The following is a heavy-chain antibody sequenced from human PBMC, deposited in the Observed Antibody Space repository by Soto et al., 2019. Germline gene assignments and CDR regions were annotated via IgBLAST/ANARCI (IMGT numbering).Heavy chain of an antibody. CDR3: AKDPGIAAGGTGPFEY. CDR2: ISYDGSNK. J-gene: IGHJ4*02. V-gene: IGHV3-30*18. Sequence: QVQLVESGGGVVQPGRSLRLSCAASGFTFSSYGMHWVRQAPGKGLEWVAVISYDGSNKYYADSVKGRFTISRDNSKNTLYLQMNSLRAEDTAVYYCAKDPGIAAGGTGPFEYWGQGTLVTVSS. D-gene: IGHD6-13*01. CDR1: GFTFSSYG.